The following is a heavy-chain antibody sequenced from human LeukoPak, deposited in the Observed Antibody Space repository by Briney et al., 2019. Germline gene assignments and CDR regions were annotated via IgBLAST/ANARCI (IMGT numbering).Heavy chain of an antibody. CDR2: INSDGSTT. D-gene: IGHD4-17*01. J-gene: IGHJ4*02. V-gene: IGHV3-74*01. CDR1: GFTFSTYF. Sequence: GGSLRLSCAASGFTFSTYFMHWVRQAPGKGLVWVSRINSDGSTTSLADSVKGRFTISRDNAKNTLHLQMDSLRAEDTAVYFCARGVHYGSDYWGQGTLVTVSS. CDR3: ARGVHYGSDY.